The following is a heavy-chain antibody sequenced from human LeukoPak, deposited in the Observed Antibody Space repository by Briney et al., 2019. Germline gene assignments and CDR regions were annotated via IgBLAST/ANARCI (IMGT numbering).Heavy chain of an antibody. V-gene: IGHV4-59*01. J-gene: IGHJ4*02. CDR2: IYHSGST. CDR1: GGSISSYY. D-gene: IGHD3-22*01. Sequence: SETLSLTCTVSGGSISSYYWSWFRQPPGKGLEWIGYIYHSGSTNYNPSLQSRVTISVDTSKNQFSLKLSSVTAADTAVYYCARHPAIYYDSSGYYDYWGQGTLVTVSS. CDR3: ARHPAIYYDSSGYYDY.